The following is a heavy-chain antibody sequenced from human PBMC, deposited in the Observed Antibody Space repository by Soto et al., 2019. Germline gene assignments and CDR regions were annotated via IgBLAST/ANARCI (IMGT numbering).Heavy chain of an antibody. Sequence: LRISCATSLFTFRIYAMSLVRQAPGKGLEWVSAISGSGGSTYYADSVKGRFTISRDNSKNTLYLQMNSLRAEDTAVYYCVRVDTAMVDYWGQGTLVTVSS. J-gene: IGHJ4*02. CDR2: ISGSGGST. D-gene: IGHD5-18*01. CDR3: VRVDTAMVDY. CDR1: LFTFRIYA. V-gene: IGHV3-23*01.